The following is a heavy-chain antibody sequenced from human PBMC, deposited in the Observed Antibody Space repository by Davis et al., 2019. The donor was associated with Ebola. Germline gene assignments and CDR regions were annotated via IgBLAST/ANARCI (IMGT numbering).Heavy chain of an antibody. Sequence: SETLSPTCAVYGGSFSGYYWSWIRQPPGKGLEWIGEINHSGSTNYNPSLKNRVTISVDTSKNQFSLKLSSVTAADTAVYYCARGPTVQGLDIWGQGTMVTVSS. J-gene: IGHJ3*02. CDR2: INHSGST. CDR1: GGSFSGYY. CDR3: ARGPTVQGLDI. V-gene: IGHV4-34*01. D-gene: IGHD3-10*01.